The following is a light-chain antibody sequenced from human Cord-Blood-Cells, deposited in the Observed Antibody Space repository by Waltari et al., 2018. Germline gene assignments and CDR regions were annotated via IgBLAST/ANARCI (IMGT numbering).Light chain of an antibody. V-gene: IGLV2-14*03. CDR1: SSDFGGYNY. CDR2: DVS. J-gene: IGLJ1*01. Sequence: YALTQPASVSGSPGQSITISCIGTSSDFGGYNYVSWYQHHPGKAPKLMFSDVSNRPSGVSSRFSGSKSANAASLTISGLQAEDEADYYCSSYTSSSYVCGTGTKVTVL. CDR3: SSYTSSSYV.